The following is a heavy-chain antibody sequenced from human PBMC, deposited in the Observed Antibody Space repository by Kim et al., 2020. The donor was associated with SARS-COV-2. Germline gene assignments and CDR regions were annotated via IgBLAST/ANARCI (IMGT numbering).Heavy chain of an antibody. Sequence: TSYAQKFQGRVTMTRDTSTSTVYMELSSLRSEDTAVYYCASTWSGRNFDYWGQGTLVTVSS. D-gene: IGHD3-3*01. CDR2: T. CDR3: ASTWSGRNFDY. J-gene: IGHJ4*02. V-gene: IGHV1-46*01.